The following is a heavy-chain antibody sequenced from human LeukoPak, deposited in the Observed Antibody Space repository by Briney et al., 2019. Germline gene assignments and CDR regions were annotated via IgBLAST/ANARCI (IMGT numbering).Heavy chain of an antibody. CDR1: GFTFSSYA. Sequence: PGGSLRLSCAASGFTFSSYAMHSARQAPGKWLEWVAVISYDGSNKYYADCVKGRFTISRDNSKNTLYQQMNSLRAEDTAVYYCARDGRGYSYGSDCWGQGTLVTVSS. CDR2: ISYDGSNK. CDR3: ARDGRGYSYGSDC. D-gene: IGHD5-18*01. V-gene: IGHV3-30-3*01. J-gene: IGHJ4*02.